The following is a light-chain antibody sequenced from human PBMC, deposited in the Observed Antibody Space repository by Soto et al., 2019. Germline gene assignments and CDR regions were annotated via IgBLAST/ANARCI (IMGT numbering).Light chain of an antibody. CDR2: DNY. V-gene: IGLV1-51*01. Sequence: QSALTQPPSLSAAPGQEVTISCSGSGSNVGYNSVSWYQQLPGTAPKLLIYDNYKRPSGIPARFSGSKSGTSASLGITGLQTGDEADYYCGAWDDRLTAYVFGSGTKV. J-gene: IGLJ1*01. CDR1: GSNVGYNS. CDR3: GAWDDRLTAYV.